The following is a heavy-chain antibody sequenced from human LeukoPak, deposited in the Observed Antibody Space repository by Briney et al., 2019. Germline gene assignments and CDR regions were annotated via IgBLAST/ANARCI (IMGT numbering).Heavy chain of an antibody. CDR1: GYTFTSYA. D-gene: IGHD6-19*01. Sequence: ASVKVSCTASGYTFTSYAMHWVRRAPGQRLEWMGWINAGNGNTKYSQKFQGRVTITRDTSASTAYMELSSLRSEDTAVYYCARDGLAVAGTGFDYWGQGTLVTVSS. V-gene: IGHV1-3*01. J-gene: IGHJ4*02. CDR3: ARDGLAVAGTGFDY. CDR2: INAGNGNT.